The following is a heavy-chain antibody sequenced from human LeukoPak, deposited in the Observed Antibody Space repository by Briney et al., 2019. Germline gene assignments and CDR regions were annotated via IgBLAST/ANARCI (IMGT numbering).Heavy chain of an antibody. V-gene: IGHV4-59*12. Sequence: PSETLSLTCTVSGGSISNYYWSWIRQPPGKGLEWIGFIYYSGSTNYNPSLKSRVTISVDTSKNQFSLKLSSVTAADTAVYYCARTSRRIAARQGPRLYFQHWGQGTLVTVSS. CDR1: GGSISNYY. D-gene: IGHD6-6*01. J-gene: IGHJ1*01. CDR3: ARTSRRIAARQGPRLYFQH. CDR2: IYYSGST.